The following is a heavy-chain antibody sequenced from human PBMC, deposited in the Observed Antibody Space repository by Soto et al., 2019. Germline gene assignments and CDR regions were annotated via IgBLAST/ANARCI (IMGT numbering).Heavy chain of an antibody. J-gene: IGHJ5*02. Sequence: QVQLVESGGGVVQPGRSLRVSCAASGFTFSIYAMHWVRQAPGTGLEWVAVISYDGTKTYYADSVKGRFTISRDNSKNTVYVQMNILRYEHTTVYYSAKNRVPRRQFLIELFDTWGQRTLVTV. CDR3: AKNRVPRRQFLIELFDT. D-gene: IGHD1-7*01. CDR1: GFTFSIYA. V-gene: IGHV3-30*18. CDR2: ISYDGTKT.